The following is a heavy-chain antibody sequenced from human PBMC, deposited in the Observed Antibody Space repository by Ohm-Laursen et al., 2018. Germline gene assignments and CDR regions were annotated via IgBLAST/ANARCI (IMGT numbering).Heavy chain of an antibody. Sequence: SDTLSLTCTVSGGSISSYYWSWIRQPPGKGLEWIGYIYHSGNTNYSPSVKSRVTISVDMSKNQFSLKLSSVTAADTAVYYCARQGRRDAFDIWGQGTMVTVSS. V-gene: IGHV4-59*08. J-gene: IGHJ3*02. CDR3: ARQGRRDAFDI. CDR1: GGSISSYY. CDR2: IYHSGNT.